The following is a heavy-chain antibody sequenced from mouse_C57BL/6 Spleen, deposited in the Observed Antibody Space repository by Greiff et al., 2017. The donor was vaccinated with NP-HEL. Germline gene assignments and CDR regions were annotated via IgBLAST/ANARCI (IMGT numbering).Heavy chain of an antibody. Sequence: QVQLKQPGAELVKPGASVKLSCKASGYTFTSYWMHWVKQRPGQGLEWIGMIHPNSGSTNYNEKFKSKATLTVDKSSSTAYMQLSSLTSEDSAVYYCARETGGGLFAYWGQGTLVTVSA. J-gene: IGHJ3*01. CDR3: ARETGGGLFAY. CDR2: IHPNSGST. D-gene: IGHD4-1*01. V-gene: IGHV1-64*01. CDR1: GYTFTSYW.